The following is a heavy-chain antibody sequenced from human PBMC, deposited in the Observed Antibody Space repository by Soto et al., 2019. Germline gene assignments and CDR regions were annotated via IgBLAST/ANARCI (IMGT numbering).Heavy chain of an antibody. CDR2: IYYSGST. CDR1: ASSIRSYY. V-gene: IGHV4-59*01. CDR3: ARVRPDQGWLEP. Sequence: TLSLTCIVSASSIRSYYWSLIPQPPGKGLEWIGYIYYSGSTNYNPSLKSRVTISVDTSKNHFSLNLSSVTAADTAVYYCARVRPDQGWLEPWGQGALATVST. J-gene: IGHJ5*02.